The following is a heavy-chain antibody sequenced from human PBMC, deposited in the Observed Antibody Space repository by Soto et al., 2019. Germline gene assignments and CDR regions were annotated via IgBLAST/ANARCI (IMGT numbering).Heavy chain of an antibody. CDR3: ARGWFGPEV. CDR2: IDNAGTDS. Sequence: EVQLVESGGGLVQPGGSLRLSCAASGFTLSGRSMHWVRQAPGKGLVWVSGIDNAGTDSTYADSVKGRFTSSRDNAKNMLYLQMNSLRVEDPAVYYCARGWFGPEVWGKGTTVTVSS. V-gene: IGHV3-74*01. J-gene: IGHJ6*04. CDR1: GFTLSGRS. D-gene: IGHD3-10*01.